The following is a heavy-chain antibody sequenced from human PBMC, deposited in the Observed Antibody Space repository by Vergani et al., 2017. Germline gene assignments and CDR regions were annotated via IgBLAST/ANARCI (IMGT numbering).Heavy chain of an antibody. D-gene: IGHD3-10*01. CDR1: GGSISSGSNY. CDR3: ARPVGPSAIADGYHV. Sequence: QVQLQESGPGLVRPSQTLSLTCNVSGGSISSGSNYWTWIRQPAGKGLEWIARIYTSGSTDYNPALMGRVTIFEDTSKNLFSLRLKSVTATDTGMYYCARPVGPSAIADGYHVWGQGTMVTVS. CDR2: IYTSGST. V-gene: IGHV4-61*02. J-gene: IGHJ3*01.